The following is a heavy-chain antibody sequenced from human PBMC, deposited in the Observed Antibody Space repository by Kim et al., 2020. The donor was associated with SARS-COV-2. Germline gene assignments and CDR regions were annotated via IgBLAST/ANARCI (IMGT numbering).Heavy chain of an antibody. V-gene: IGHV3-21*01. CDR2: ISNSSSYI. CDR3: ARIVVVTPTGLDV. J-gene: IGHJ6*02. CDR1: GFTFSSYS. D-gene: IGHD2-15*01. Sequence: GGSLRLSCAASGFTFSSYSMNWVRQAPGKGLEWVSSISNSSSYIYYADSVKGRFTISRDKAKNSLYLQMNSLRAEDTAVYYCARIVVVTPTGLDVWGQGTTVTVSS.